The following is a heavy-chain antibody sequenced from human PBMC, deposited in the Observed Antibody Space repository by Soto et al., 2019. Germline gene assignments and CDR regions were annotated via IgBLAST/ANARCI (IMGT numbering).Heavy chain of an antibody. D-gene: IGHD5-12*01. J-gene: IGHJ4*02. CDR2: IYPTGST. CDR3: AREGSYSAYNFAHGIQLWSFDF. CDR1: GGSISSGGYS. V-gene: IGHV4-30-2*06. Sequence: PSETLSLTCTVSGGSISSGGYSWSWIRQSPEKGLEWLWCIYPTGSTYYHPSLKSRVTISIDTSRNQFSLNLTSVTAADMAVYYCAREGSYSAYNFAHGIQLWSFDFWGQGALVTVSS.